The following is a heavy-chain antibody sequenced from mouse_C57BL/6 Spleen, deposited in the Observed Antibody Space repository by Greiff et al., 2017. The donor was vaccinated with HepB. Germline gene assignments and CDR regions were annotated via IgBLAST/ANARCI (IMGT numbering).Heavy chain of an antibody. CDR1: GYTFTDYY. D-gene: IGHD3-2*02. Sequence: VQLQQSGPVLVKPGASVKMSCKASGYTFTDYYMNWVKQSHGKSLEWIGVINPYNGGTSYNQKFKGKATLTVDKSSSTAYMELNSLTSEDSAVYYCAREGDSSGYDFDYWGQGTTLTVSS. J-gene: IGHJ2*01. CDR2: INPYNGGT. V-gene: IGHV1-19*01. CDR3: AREGDSSGYDFDY.